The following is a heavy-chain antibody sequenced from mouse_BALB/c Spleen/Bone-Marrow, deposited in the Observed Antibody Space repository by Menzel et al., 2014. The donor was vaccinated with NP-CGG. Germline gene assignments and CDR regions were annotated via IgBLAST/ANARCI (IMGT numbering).Heavy chain of an antibody. CDR3: TTLARNKFDX. D-gene: IGHD6-1*01. J-gene: IGHJ2*01. CDR1: GYTFSNYW. Sequence: VQLKESGPVLARPGAAVEMSCKASGYTFSNYWMHWVKQRPGQGLEWIGTIYPGNSDTTYNQKFKGKATLTAVTSTSTAYMELSXXXXXDXAXXXXTTLARNKFDXXGQGTTLTVSS. V-gene: IGHV1-5*01. CDR2: IYPGNSDT.